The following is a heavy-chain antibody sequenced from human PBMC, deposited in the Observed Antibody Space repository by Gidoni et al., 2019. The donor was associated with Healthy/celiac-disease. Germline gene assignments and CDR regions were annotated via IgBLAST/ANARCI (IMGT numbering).Heavy chain of an antibody. CDR1: GGSISSYY. J-gene: IGHJ6*02. V-gene: IGHV4-4*07. D-gene: IGHD2-2*01. CDR3: ARYQLLSSGRYYGMDV. Sequence: QVQLQESGPGLVTPSETLSLTCTVSGGSISSYYWSWIRQPAGKGLEWIGRIYTSGSTNYNPSLKSRVTMSVDTSKNQFSLKLSSVTAADTAVYYCARYQLLSSGRYYGMDVWGQGTTVTVSS. CDR2: IYTSGST.